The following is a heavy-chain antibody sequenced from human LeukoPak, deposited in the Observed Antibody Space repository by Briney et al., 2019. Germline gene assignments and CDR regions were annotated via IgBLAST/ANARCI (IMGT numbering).Heavy chain of an antibody. V-gene: IGHV1-69*01. CDR1: GGPFNSYA. CDR3: ARDPGLVPAATNWFDP. J-gene: IGHJ5*02. Sequence: GASGKVSFKGSGGPFNSYAISWGRPAPGKGGAWMGGVIPIFGTANYAQKFQGRVTITADESTSTAYMELSSLRSEDTAVYYCARDPGLVPAATNWFDPWGQGTLVTVSS. D-gene: IGHD2-2*01. CDR2: VIPIFGTA.